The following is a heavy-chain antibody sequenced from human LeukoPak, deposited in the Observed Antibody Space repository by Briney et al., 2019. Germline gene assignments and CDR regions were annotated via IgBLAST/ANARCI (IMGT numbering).Heavy chain of an antibody. CDR3: ATLEFYYYYMDV. V-gene: IGHV1-69*01. CDR2: IIPIFGTA. CDR1: GGTFIGYA. D-gene: IGHD3-10*01. J-gene: IGHJ6*03. Sequence: GSSVKVSCKASGGTFIGYAISWVRQAPGQGLEWMGGIIPIFGTANYAQKFQGRVTITADESTSTAYMELSSLRSEDTAVYYCATLEFYYYYMDVWGKGTTVTISS.